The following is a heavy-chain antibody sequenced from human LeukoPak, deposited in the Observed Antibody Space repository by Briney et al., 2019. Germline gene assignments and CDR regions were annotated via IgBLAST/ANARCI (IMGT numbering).Heavy chain of an antibody. CDR2: IYYSGST. J-gene: IGHJ5*02. V-gene: IGHV4-39*07. D-gene: IGHD6-13*01. CDR3: ARVPHQSSSWYTIWFDP. Sequence: SETLSLTCTVSGGSISSSSYYWGWIRQPPGKGLEWIGSIYYSGSTYYNPSLKSRVTISVDTSKNQFSLKLSSVTAADTAVYYCARVPHQSSSWYTIWFDPWGQGTLVTVSS. CDR1: GGSISSSSYY.